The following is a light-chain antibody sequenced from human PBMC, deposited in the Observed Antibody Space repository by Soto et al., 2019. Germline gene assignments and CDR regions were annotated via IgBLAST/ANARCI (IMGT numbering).Light chain of an antibody. Sequence: DIMMAQSPDSLAVSLGERATLSCRASQSVRSNLAWYQHKPGQAPRLLIYDASNRATGIPARFSGSGSGTDFTLTISSLEPEDFAVYYCQQRSNWPPTFGQGTRLEIK. CDR2: DAS. V-gene: IGKV3-11*01. J-gene: IGKJ5*01. CDR3: QQRSNWPPT. CDR1: QSVRSN.